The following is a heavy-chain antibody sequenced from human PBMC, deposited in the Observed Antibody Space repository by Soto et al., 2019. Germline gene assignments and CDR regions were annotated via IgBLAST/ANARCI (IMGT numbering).Heavy chain of an antibody. D-gene: IGHD6-6*01. V-gene: IGHV1-3*01. CDR1: GYSFSSYA. CDR3: ASYSSSSGEYFDY. CDR2: IHAGNGNT. Sequence: ASVKESSTASGYSFSSYAIHWVRQAPGQGLEWMGWIHAGNGNTKYSQNFQGRVTVSRDTSATTAYMELSSLRSEDTAVYYCASYSSSSGEYFDYWGQGTLVTVSS. J-gene: IGHJ4*02.